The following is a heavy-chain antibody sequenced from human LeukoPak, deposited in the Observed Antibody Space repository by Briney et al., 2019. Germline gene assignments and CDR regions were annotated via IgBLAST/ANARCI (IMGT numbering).Heavy chain of an antibody. Sequence: SETLSLTCTVSGGSISSSGYYWSWIRQPPGKGLEWIGEINHSGSTNYNPSLKSRVTISVDTSKNQFSLKLSSVTAADTAVYYCARGGGFIAAAADTWDYWYFDLWGRGTLVTVSS. V-gene: IGHV4-39*07. D-gene: IGHD6-13*01. CDR2: INHSGST. J-gene: IGHJ2*01. CDR3: ARGGGFIAAAADTWDYWYFDL. CDR1: GGSISSSGYY.